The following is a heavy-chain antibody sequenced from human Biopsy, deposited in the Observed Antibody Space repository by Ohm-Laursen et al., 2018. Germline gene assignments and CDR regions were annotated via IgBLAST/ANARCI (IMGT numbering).Heavy chain of an antibody. D-gene: IGHD6-19*01. CDR2: MNPNSGNT. CDR3: ALQSVAQMKNFDY. CDR1: GYNFTGYY. Sequence: ASVKVSCKTSGYNFTGYYIHWVRQAPGQGLEWMGWMNPNSGNTDYAQKFQGRVTMTRNTSISTAYMELNSLRSEDTAVYYCALQSVAQMKNFDYWGQGTLVTVSS. V-gene: IGHV1-8*02. J-gene: IGHJ4*02.